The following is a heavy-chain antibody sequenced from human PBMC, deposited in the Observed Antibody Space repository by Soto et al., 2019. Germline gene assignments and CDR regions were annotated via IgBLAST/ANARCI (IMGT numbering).Heavy chain of an antibody. CDR1: GFTFSSYS. CDR3: AREDYDFWRRGAYGLDV. D-gene: IGHD3-3*01. CDR2: ISSSSSYI. J-gene: IGHJ6*02. Sequence: EVQLVESGGGLVKPGGSLRLSCAASGFTFSSYSMNWVRQAPGKGLEWVSSISSSSSYIYYADSVKGRFTISRDNAKNSLYLQMNSLRAEDTAVYYCAREDYDFWRRGAYGLDVWGQGTTVTVSS. V-gene: IGHV3-21*01.